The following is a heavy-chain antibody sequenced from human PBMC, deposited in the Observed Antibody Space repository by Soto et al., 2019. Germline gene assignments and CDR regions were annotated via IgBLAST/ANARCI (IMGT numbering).Heavy chain of an antibody. V-gene: IGHV1-3*01. J-gene: IGHJ4*02. Sequence: QVQLVQSGAEVKKPGASVKVSCKASGYTFTSYAMHLVRQAPGQRLEWMGWINAGNGNTKYSQKFQGIVTITRDTCARTAYMELSSLRSEDTAVYYCARDVGATGDWGQGTLVTVSS. CDR1: GYTFTSYA. D-gene: IGHD1-26*01. CDR2: INAGNGNT. CDR3: ARDVGATGD.